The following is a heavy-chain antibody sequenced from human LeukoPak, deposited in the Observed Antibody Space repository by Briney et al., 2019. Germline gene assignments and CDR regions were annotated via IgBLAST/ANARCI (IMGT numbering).Heavy chain of an antibody. Sequence: DPGGSLRLSCAASGFSFRSYAMSWVRQAPGKGLEWVSAISGSGTNTYYADSVKGRFTISRDNSKNTLYLQMNSLRAEDTAVYYCAKDKRIAAGLGWFDPWGQGTLVTVSS. CDR2: ISGSGTNT. CDR3: AKDKRIAAGLGWFDP. J-gene: IGHJ5*02. CDR1: GFSFRSYA. D-gene: IGHD6-13*01. V-gene: IGHV3-23*01.